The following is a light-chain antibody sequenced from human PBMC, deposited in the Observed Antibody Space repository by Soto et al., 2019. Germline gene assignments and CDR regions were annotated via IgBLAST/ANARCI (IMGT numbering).Light chain of an antibody. CDR2: DVT. CDR1: SRDVAAYNY. V-gene: IGLV2-14*03. Sequence: QSALTQPASVSGSPGQSITITCTGTSRDVAAYNYVSWYQQHTGKAPKLLIYDVTKRPSGISYRFSASKSGNTASLTISGLLAEDEADYSYCSYTTSSTIVFGPGTKLTVL. CDR3: CSYTTSSTIV. J-gene: IGLJ1*01.